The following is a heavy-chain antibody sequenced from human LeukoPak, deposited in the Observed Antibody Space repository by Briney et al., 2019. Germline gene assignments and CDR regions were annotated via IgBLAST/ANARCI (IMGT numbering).Heavy chain of an antibody. CDR3: AVSPYSSSWSTNWFDP. D-gene: IGHD6-13*01. Sequence: GGSLRLSCAASGFTFSSFWMHWVRQAPGKGLQWVSRINADGSSTGHAGSVKGRLTISRDNAKNTLYLQINSLRAEDTAVYYCAVSPYSSSWSTNWFDPWGQGTLVTVSS. V-gene: IGHV3-74*01. J-gene: IGHJ5*02. CDR2: INADGSST. CDR1: GFTFSSFW.